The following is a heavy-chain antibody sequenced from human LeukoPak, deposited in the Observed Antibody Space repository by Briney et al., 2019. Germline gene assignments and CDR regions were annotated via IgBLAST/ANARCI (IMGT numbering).Heavy chain of an antibody. V-gene: IGHV3-30*04. J-gene: IGHJ3*02. CDR2: ISYDRSNK. CDR3: AKDTSLGVAVITHRGAFDI. D-gene: IGHD3-22*01. Sequence: GGSLRLSCAASGFTFSSYAMHWVRQAPGKGLEWVAVISYDRSNKYYADSVKGRFTISRDNSKNTLYLQMNSLRAEDTAVYYCAKDTSLGVAVITHRGAFDIWGQGTMVTVSS. CDR1: GFTFSSYA.